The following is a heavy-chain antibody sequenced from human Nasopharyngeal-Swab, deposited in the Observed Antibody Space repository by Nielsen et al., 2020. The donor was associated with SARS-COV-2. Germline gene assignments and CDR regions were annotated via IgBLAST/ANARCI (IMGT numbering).Heavy chain of an antibody. CDR1: GYSFSSYW. CDR2: IDPSDSYS. V-gene: IGHV5-10-1*01. Sequence: GESLKISCKGSGYSFSSYWISWVRQMPGKGLEWMGIIDPSDSYSNYSPSFQGHVTISVDKSLSTAFLQWSSLKASDTAVYYCARRSFYYGSVTVRGMDVWGQGTTVTVSS. D-gene: IGHD3-10*01. J-gene: IGHJ6*02. CDR3: ARRSFYYGSVTVRGMDV.